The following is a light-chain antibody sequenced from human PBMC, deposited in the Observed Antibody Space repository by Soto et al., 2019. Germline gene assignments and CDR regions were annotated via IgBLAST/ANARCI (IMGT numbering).Light chain of an antibody. Sequence: QSVLTQPPSASGTPGQRVTISCSGSSSNIGSSSVNWYQQLPGTAPKVLIYSNNQRPSGVPDRFSGSKSGTSASLAISGLQSEDGADYYCAAWDDSLNGWVFGGGTKVTVL. V-gene: IGLV1-44*01. CDR2: SNN. CDR1: SSNIGSSS. CDR3: AAWDDSLNGWV. J-gene: IGLJ3*02.